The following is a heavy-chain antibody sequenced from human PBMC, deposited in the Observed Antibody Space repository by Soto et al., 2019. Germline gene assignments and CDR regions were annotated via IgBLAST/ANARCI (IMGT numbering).Heavy chain of an antibody. J-gene: IGHJ4*02. V-gene: IGHV4-34*01. CDR2: INHSGST. CDR3: ARDLSESGYDLNC. CDR1: GGSFSGYY. Sequence: PSETLSLTCAVYGGSFSGYYWSWIRQPPGKGLEWIGEINHSGSTNYNPSLKSRRTISVDTSKNQFSLKLSSVTAADTAVYYCARDLSESGYDLNCWGQGTPVTVSS. D-gene: IGHD5-12*01.